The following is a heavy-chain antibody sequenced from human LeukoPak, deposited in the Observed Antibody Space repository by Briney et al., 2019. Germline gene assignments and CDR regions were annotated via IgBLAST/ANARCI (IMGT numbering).Heavy chain of an antibody. D-gene: IGHD6-19*01. CDR3: AKAGTQQWLLFVGVY. CDR1: GFTFSTYG. J-gene: IGHJ4*02. V-gene: IGHV3-30*02. CDR2: IRYDGSNK. Sequence: GGSLKLSCAGAGFTFSTYGMLWVRQAPGQGPEWVALIRYDGSNKYYADSVKGRFTISRDNSKNTLYLQMNSLRVEDTAMYYCAKAGTQQWLLFVGVYWGQGALVTVSS.